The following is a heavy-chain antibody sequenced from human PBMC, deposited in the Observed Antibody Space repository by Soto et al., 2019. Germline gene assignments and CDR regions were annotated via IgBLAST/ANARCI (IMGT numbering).Heavy chain of an antibody. CDR3: ARATQSYYDTSGYYSYVH. CDR1: GFTFSDYY. CDR2: IGIGSSTK. V-gene: IGHV3-11*01. Sequence: GGSLRLSCAASGFTFSDYYMSWIRQAPGKGLEWVSYIGIGSSTKYYADSVKGRFTISRDNAKNSLYLQMNNLRAEDTAFYFCARATQSYYDTSGYYSYVHWGQGAQVTVSS. D-gene: IGHD3-22*01. J-gene: IGHJ4*02.